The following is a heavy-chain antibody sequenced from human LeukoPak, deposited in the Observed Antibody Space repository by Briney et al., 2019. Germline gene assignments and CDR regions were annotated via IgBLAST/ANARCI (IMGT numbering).Heavy chain of an antibody. CDR1: GFTFSSYG. V-gene: IGHV3-30*02. J-gene: IGHJ4*02. CDR2: IRNDGSNK. CDR3: ARNIPVTRWGY. Sequence: GGSLRLSCAASGFTFSSYGMHWVRQAPGKGLEWVAFIRNDGSNKYYADSVKGRFTISRDNSKNTVYLQMNSLRAEDTAVYYCARNIPVTRWGYWGQGTLVTVSS. D-gene: IGHD2-21*01.